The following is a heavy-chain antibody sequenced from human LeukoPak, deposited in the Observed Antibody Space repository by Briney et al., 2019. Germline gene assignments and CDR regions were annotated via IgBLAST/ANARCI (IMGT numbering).Heavy chain of an antibody. D-gene: IGHD1-26*01. CDR1: GFTFKDYG. Sequence: GGSLRLSGAAPGFTFKDYGRHWVRQPPGKGLEWVSSINWNGGGTDYADSVKGRFTISRDNAKNSLYLQLSSLRPEDTALYYCAKHMRATNTYSFFGLDVWGQGTTVTVSS. V-gene: IGHV3-9*01. CDR3: AKHMRATNTYSFFGLDV. J-gene: IGHJ6*02. CDR2: INWNGGGT.